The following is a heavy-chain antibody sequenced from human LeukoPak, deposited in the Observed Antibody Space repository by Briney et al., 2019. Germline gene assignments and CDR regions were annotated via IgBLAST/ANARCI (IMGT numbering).Heavy chain of an antibody. CDR1: GFTFSSSA. Sequence: PGGSLRLSCAASGFTFSSSAMNWVRQAPGKGLEWVSYISSSTSLIYYADSVKGRFTISIDNAKNSLYLQMNSLRAEDTAVYYCARDFGGPTGDNAFDIWGQGTMVTVSS. J-gene: IGHJ3*02. V-gene: IGHV3-48*04. CDR3: ARDFGGPTGDNAFDI. CDR2: ISSSTSLI. D-gene: IGHD3-3*01.